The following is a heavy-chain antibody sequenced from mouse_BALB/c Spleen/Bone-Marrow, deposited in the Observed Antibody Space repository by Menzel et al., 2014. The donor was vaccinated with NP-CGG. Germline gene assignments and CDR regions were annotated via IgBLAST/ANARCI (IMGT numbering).Heavy chain of an antibody. D-gene: IGHD2-2*01. J-gene: IGHJ4*01. CDR3: ARALGNGYYYAMDY. V-gene: IGHV1-74*01. CDR2: FDPSVSDT. CDR1: GHTFTSYW. Sequence: VKLQESGAELVQPGAPVKLSCKASGHTFTSYWMNWVKQSPGRGLEWIGRFDPSVSDTQYNQTFKDKATLTRDKSPSTAYIQLSTLTSKDCAVYYCARALGNGYYYAMDYWGQGTSVTVSS.